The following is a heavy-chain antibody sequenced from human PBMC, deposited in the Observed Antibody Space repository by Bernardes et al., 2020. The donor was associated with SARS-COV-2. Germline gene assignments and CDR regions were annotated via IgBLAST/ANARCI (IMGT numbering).Heavy chain of an antibody. CDR2: ISYDGSNK. J-gene: IGHJ6*02. CDR3: AKDSRLGGTILGSYYYYGMDV. Sequence: GGSLRLSCAASGFTFSSYGMHWVRQAPGKGLEWVAVISYDGSNKYYADSVKGRFTISRDNSKNTLYLQMNSLRAEDTAVYYCAKDSRLGGTILGSYYYYGMDVWGQGTTVTVSS. V-gene: IGHV3-30*18. CDR1: GFTFSSYG. D-gene: IGHD3-3*01.